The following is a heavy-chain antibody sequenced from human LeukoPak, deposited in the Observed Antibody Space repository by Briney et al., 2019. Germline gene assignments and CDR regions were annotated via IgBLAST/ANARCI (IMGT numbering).Heavy chain of an antibody. CDR1: GFIFSHYT. V-gene: IGHV3-23*01. J-gene: IGHJ4*02. D-gene: IGHD3-10*01. CDR2: INGSGDAT. Sequence: GGSLRLSCAVSGFIFSHYTMTWVRQAPGKGLEWVSSINGSGDATLYADSVMGRFTISRDNAKNTVSLQMNNLRAEDTAVYYCAKSDCGSDGCKLLHYWGRGTLVTASS. CDR3: AKSDCGSDGCKLLHY.